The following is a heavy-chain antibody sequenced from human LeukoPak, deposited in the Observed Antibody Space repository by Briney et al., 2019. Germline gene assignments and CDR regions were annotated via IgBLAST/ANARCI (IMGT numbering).Heavy chain of an antibody. D-gene: IGHD3-16*02. Sequence: GGSLRLSCAASGFPFSSYEMNWVRQAPGKGLEWVSYISSSGSTIYYADSVKGRFTISRDNAKNSLYLQMNSLRAEDTAVYYCATGYDYVWGSYRYTGNWGQGTLVTVSS. CDR2: ISSSGSTI. CDR3: ATGYDYVWGSYRYTGN. J-gene: IGHJ4*02. CDR1: GFPFSSYE. V-gene: IGHV3-48*03.